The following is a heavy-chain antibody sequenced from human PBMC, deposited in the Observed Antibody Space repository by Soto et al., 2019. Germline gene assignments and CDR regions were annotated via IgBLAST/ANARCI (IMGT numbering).Heavy chain of an antibody. Sequence: QVQLVQSGAEVKKPGASVKVSCKASGYTFTSYAMHWVRQAPGQRLEWMGWINAGNGSTKYSQKFQGRVTITRDTSASTAYMELSSLRSEDTAVYYCARDRYCTNGVCYTEDAFDIWGQGTMVTVSS. CDR2: INAGNGST. V-gene: IGHV1-3*01. CDR3: ARDRYCTNGVCYTEDAFDI. D-gene: IGHD2-8*01. J-gene: IGHJ3*02. CDR1: GYTFTSYA.